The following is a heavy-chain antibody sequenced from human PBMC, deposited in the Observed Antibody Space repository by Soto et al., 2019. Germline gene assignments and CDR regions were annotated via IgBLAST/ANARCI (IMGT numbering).Heavy chain of an antibody. CDR1: GHTFTGYY. V-gene: IGHV1-2*04. Sequence: ASVKVSCKASGHTFTGYYMHWVRQAPGQGLEWMGWINPNSGGTNYAQTFQGWVTMTRDTSISTAYMELSSLRSEDTAVYYCARRVDAYYNESSVYTGFDAFDIWGQGTMVTVSS. CDR3: ARRVDAYYNESSVYTGFDAFDI. CDR2: INPNSGGT. J-gene: IGHJ3*02. D-gene: IGHD3-22*01.